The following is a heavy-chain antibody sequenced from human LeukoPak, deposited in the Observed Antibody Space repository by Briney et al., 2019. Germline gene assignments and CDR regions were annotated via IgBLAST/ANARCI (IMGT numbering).Heavy chain of an antibody. V-gene: IGHV7-4-1*02. CDR2: INPNTGNP. J-gene: IGHJ3*02. D-gene: IGHD3-10*01. Sequence: GASVKVSCKAFGHTLSSYAMTWVRQAPGQGLEWMGWINPNTGNPIYAQDFKGRFVFSLDTSVNTAYLQISSLKPEDSAVYYCAARGGPGSFDAFDIXXXGTMVTVSP. CDR3: AARGGPGSFDAFDI. CDR1: GHTLSSYA.